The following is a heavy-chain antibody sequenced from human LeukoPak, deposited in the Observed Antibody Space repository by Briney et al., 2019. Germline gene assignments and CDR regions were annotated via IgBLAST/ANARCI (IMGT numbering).Heavy chain of an antibody. D-gene: IGHD6-13*01. CDR3: ARGRSSSWYNWFDP. J-gene: IGHJ5*02. CDR1: GGSFNDYD. Sequence: SETLSLTCSVYGGSFNDYDWSWVRQAPGRGLQWIGEINQSGATNCDPSLKSRVTMSIDTSKSQFSLNLRPVTAADTAVYYCARGRSSSWYNWFDPWGQGTLVTVSS. V-gene: IGHV4-34*01. CDR2: INQSGAT.